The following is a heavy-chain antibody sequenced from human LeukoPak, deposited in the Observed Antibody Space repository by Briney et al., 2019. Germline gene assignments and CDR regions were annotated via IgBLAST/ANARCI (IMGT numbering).Heavy chain of an antibody. D-gene: IGHD3-16*01. CDR1: GCTFSDYD. CDR3: GRAFPPLRTSSAGDL. Sequence: GGSLRLSCSASGCTFSDYDMNWVRQAPGKGLEWVSSISYLSSHVYYGDSVKGRFSISRDNSKNSLYLQMNNLGHEDRAIYYCGRAFPPLRTSSAGDLWGQGILVTVSS. J-gene: IGHJ4*02. V-gene: IGHV3-21*01. CDR2: ISYLSSHV.